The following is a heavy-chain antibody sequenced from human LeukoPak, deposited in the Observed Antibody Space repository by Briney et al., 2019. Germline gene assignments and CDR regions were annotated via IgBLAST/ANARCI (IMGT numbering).Heavy chain of an antibody. J-gene: IGHJ5*02. CDR3: TRRANGRRYNWFDT. CDR1: GYTFTSYD. CDR2: MNPHSDNT. Sequence: ASVKVSCKASGYTFTSYDINWVRQATGQELEWMGWMNPHSDNTAYAQKFQGRVTMTKNTSISTAYMELSSLRSHDTAVYYCTRRANGRRYNWFDTWGQGTLVTVSS. D-gene: IGHD2-8*01. V-gene: IGHV1-8*01.